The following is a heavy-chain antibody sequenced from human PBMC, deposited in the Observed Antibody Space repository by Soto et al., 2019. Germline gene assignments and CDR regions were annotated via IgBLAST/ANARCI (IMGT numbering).Heavy chain of an antibody. CDR3: ARVGAAVAGIYYFDY. CDR1: GFTFSSYS. Sequence: EVQLVESGGGLVKPGGSLRLSCAASGFTFSSYSMNWVRQAPGKGLEWVSSISSSSSYIYYADSVKGRFTISRDNAKNSLYLQMNSLRAEDTAVYYCARVGAAVAGIYYFDYWGQGTLVTVSS. D-gene: IGHD6-19*01. J-gene: IGHJ4*02. CDR2: ISSSSSYI. V-gene: IGHV3-21*01.